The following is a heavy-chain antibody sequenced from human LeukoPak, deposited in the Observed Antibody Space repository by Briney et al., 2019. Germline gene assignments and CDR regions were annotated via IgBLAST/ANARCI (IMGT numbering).Heavy chain of an antibody. V-gene: IGHV1-18*01. CDR2: ISAYNGNT. D-gene: IGHD6-19*01. Sequence: GASVKVSCKASGYTFTSYGISWVRQAPGQGLEWMGWISAYNGNTNYAQKLQGRVTMTTDTSTSTAYMELRSLRSDDTAVYYCARAVRGAVAGETDYWGQGTLVTVSS. CDR3: ARAVRGAVAGETDY. J-gene: IGHJ4*02. CDR1: GYTFTSYG.